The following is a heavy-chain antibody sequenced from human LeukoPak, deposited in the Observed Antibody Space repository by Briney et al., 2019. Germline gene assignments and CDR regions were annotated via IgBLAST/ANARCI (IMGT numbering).Heavy chain of an antibody. Sequence: GGSLRLSCAASGFTFTSYTMNWVRQAPGKGLEWVSSISSTSSYIYYTDSVKGRFTISRDNAKNSLYLQMNSLRAEDTAVYHCARVAGYCSSTSNCYSDYWGQGTLVTVSS. J-gene: IGHJ4*02. CDR3: ARVAGYCSSTSNCYSDY. CDR1: GFTFTSYT. D-gene: IGHD2-2*01. V-gene: IGHV3-21*01. CDR2: ISSTSSYI.